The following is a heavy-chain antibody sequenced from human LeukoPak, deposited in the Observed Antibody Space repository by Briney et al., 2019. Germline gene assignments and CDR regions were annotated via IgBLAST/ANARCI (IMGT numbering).Heavy chain of an antibody. D-gene: IGHD6-19*01. CDR2: IYYSGST. V-gene: IGHV4-59*01. CDR1: GGSISSYY. J-gene: IGHJ4*02. Sequence: SETLSLTCTVSGGSISSYYWSWIRQPPGKGLEWIGYIYYSGSTNYNPSLKSRVTISVDTSKNHFSLKLSSATAADTAVYYCARGDSSGWYVDYWGQGTLVTVSS. CDR3: ARGDSSGWYVDY.